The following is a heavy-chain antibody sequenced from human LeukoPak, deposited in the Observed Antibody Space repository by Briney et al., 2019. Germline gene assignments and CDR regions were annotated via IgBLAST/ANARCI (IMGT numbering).Heavy chain of an antibody. Sequence: SETLSLTCAVSGASVSSSNWWIWVRQPPKNGLEWIGEIHHSGSTNYNPSLKSRVTMSVDKSKNQFSLKLSSVTAADTAVYYCVRGLGSTEDQWGQGTLVTVSS. CDR1: GASVSSSNW. V-gene: IGHV4-4*02. J-gene: IGHJ4*02. CDR3: VRGLGSTEDQ. CDR2: IHHSGST. D-gene: IGHD1-26*01.